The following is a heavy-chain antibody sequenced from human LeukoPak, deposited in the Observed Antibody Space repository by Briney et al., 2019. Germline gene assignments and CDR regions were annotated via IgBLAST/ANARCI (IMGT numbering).Heavy chain of an antibody. CDR1: GGSFSGYY. J-gene: IGHJ4*02. Sequence: SETLSLTCAVYGGSFSGYYWSWIRQPPGKGLEWIGEINHSGSTNYNPSLKSRVTISVDTSKNQFSLKLSSVTAADTAVYYCARGTYDFWSGYHYYFDYWGQGTLVTVSS. CDR3: ARGTYDFWSGYHYYFDY. D-gene: IGHD3-3*01. CDR2: INHSGST. V-gene: IGHV4-34*01.